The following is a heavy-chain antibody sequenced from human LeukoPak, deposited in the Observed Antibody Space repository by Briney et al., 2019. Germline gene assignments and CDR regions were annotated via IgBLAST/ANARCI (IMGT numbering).Heavy chain of an antibody. J-gene: IGHJ4*02. CDR2: ISSTSTYI. CDR3: ARGGGNFDY. D-gene: IGHD2-15*01. V-gene: IGHV3-21*01. Sequence: GGSLTLSCAASFFMFRHYTIIWVRQAPGKGLEWVSSISSTSTYISYADSVKGRFTISRDNAKNSLYLQMNSLRAEDTAVYYCARGGGNFDYWGQGTLVTVSS. CDR1: FFMFRHYT.